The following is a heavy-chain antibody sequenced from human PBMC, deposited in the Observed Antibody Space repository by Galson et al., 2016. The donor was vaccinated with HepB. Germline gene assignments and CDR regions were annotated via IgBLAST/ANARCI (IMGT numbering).Heavy chain of an antibody. CDR1: GFTFDHYA. Sequence: SLRLSCAASGFTFDHYAMHWIRQIPGKGLEWVSSISEESSRKGYADSVTGRFTVSRDNAKNFLYLQMNSLGPEDTGLYYCAKDPYDFWSGANWFDPWGQGTLVTVSS. D-gene: IGHD3-3*01. CDR3: AKDPYDFWSGANWFDP. J-gene: IGHJ5*01. V-gene: IGHV3-9*01. CDR2: ISEESSRK.